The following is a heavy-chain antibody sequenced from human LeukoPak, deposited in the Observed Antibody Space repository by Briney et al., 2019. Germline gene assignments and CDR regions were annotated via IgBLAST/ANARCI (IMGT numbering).Heavy chain of an antibody. Sequence: ASVKVSCKASGYTFTSYYMHWVRQAPGQGLEWMGIINPSGGSTSYAQKFQGRVTMTRDMSTSTVYMELSSLRSEDTAVYYCARVGKNGDYLTYWGQGTLVTVSS. D-gene: IGHD4-17*01. CDR3: ARVGKNGDYLTY. CDR2: INPSGGST. J-gene: IGHJ4*02. CDR1: GYTFTSYY. V-gene: IGHV1-46*01.